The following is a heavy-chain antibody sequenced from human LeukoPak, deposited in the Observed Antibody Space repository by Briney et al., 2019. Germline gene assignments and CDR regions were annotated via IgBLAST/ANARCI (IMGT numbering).Heavy chain of an antibody. CDR1: GYTFSTYG. CDR2: ISGYNDNP. CDR3: ARVVHGSNYLDF. V-gene: IGHV1-18*01. D-gene: IGHD6-6*01. Sequence: ASVKVSRKASGYTFSTYGITWVRQAPGQGLEWVGWISGYNDNPYYAQKFQGRVTMATDTSTSTAYMDLRSLRSDDTAVYYCARVVHGSNYLDFWGQGTLVTVSS. J-gene: IGHJ4*02.